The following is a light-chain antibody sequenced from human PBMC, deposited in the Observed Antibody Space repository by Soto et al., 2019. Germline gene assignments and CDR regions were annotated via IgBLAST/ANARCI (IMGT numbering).Light chain of an antibody. J-gene: IGKJ1*01. CDR1: QSVSSSY. CDR3: HQYGSSPAT. V-gene: IGKV3-20*01. CDR2: GAT. Sequence: EIVSTQSPVTLSLSPGERATLSCRASQSVSSSYLAWYQHRRGQAPRLLIYGATSRATGIPDRFSGSGSGTDFTLTISRLEPEDFAVYYCHQYGSSPATFGQGTKVDIK.